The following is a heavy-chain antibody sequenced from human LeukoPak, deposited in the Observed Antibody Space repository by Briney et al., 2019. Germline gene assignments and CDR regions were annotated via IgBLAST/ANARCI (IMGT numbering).Heavy chain of an antibody. D-gene: IGHD3-16*01. CDR2: IYYSGST. CDR1: GGSSSSYY. V-gene: IGHV4-59*01. CDR3: ARETSQKGAHYMDV. J-gene: IGHJ6*03. Sequence: PSETLSLTCTVSGGSSSSYYWSWLRQPPGKGVGGIGYIYYSGSTKYNPSLKRRVTILVDTCKKQFSLKLRPADSGGTAVDYCARETSQKGAHYMDVWGKGTTVTISS.